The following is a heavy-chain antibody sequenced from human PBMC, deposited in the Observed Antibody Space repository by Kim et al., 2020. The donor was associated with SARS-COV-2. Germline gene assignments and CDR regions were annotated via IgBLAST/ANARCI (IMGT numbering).Heavy chain of an antibody. Sequence: YRPSFQGQVTISADKSISTAYLQWSSLKASDTAMYYCARLGGDYFYFDYWGQGTLVTVSS. D-gene: IGHD4-17*01. CDR3: ARLGGDYFYFDY. V-gene: IGHV5-51*01. J-gene: IGHJ4*02.